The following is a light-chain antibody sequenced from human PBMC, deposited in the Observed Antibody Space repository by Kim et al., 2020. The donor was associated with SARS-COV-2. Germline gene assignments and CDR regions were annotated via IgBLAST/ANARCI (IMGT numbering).Light chain of an antibody. V-gene: IGKV3-20*01. CDR3: QQYGGSPLT. CDR1: QGVSSNS. CDR2: GAS. Sequence: SPGERAPPSCSAIQGVSSNSLPWYQQKPGQAPRLLIHGASSRPTGIPDRFSGSGSGTDFTLTISRLEPGDFAVYYCQQYGGSPLTFGGGTKVDIK. J-gene: IGKJ4*01.